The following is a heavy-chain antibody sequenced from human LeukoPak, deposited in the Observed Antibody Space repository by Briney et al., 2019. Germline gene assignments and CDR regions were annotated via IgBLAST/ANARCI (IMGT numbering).Heavy chain of an antibody. D-gene: IGHD3-10*01. CDR3: AKISSVVRGVIITLSHFDY. Sequence: PGGSLRLPCAASGFTFSSYAMSWVRQAPGKGLEWDSAISGSGGSTYYADSVKGRFTISRDNSKNTLYLQMNSLRAEDTAVYYCAKISSVVRGVIITLSHFDYWGQGTLVTVSS. CDR2: ISGSGGST. CDR1: GFTFSSYA. J-gene: IGHJ4*02. V-gene: IGHV3-23*01.